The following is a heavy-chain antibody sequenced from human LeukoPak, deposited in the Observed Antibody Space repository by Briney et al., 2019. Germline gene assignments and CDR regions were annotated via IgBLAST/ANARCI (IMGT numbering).Heavy chain of an antibody. CDR3: ARDLGRYCSGGRCHYYSYYMDV. CDR1: GYTFNSHG. D-gene: IGHD2-15*01. J-gene: IGHJ6*03. CDR2: ISAYNGNT. Sequence: ASVKVSCKASGYTFNSHGITWVRQAPGQGLEWMGWISAYNGNTNYAQKLQGRVTMTTDTSTSTACMELRSLRSDDTAVYYCARDLGRYCSGGRCHYYSYYMDVWGKGTTVTVSS. V-gene: IGHV1-18*01.